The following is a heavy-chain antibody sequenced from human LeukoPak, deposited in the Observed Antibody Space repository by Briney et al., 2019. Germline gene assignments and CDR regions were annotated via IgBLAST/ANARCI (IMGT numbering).Heavy chain of an antibody. CDR2: IDPSGGST. J-gene: IGHJ4*02. CDR3: ATTPGRSVAGYFDY. CDR1: GYTFTNYF. V-gene: IGHV1-46*01. D-gene: IGHD6-19*01. Sequence: ASVKVSCKASGYTFTNYFMHWVRQAPGQGPEWMGIIDPSGGSTSYAQKFQGRVTMTRDTSTSTVYMELSSLRSEDTAVYYCATTPGRSVAGYFDYWGQGTLVTVSS.